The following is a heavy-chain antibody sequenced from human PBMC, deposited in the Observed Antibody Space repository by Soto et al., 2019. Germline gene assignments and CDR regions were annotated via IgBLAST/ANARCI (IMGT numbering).Heavy chain of an antibody. V-gene: IGHV4-4*02. CDR1: GGSVRAPGW. D-gene: IGHD1-1*01. CDR2: VHISGHS. Sequence: QVHLQESGPGLVAPSRTLSLTCTLSGGSVRAPGWRNWVRQSPDKGLEWIAEVHISGHSNYNPTLRSRVSVSIDSSKNQFYLNLDSVTAADTAIYYGARVRQGCSANNCSLDPWRQGPQVTISS. J-gene: IGHJ5*01. CDR3: ARVRQGCSANNCSLDP.